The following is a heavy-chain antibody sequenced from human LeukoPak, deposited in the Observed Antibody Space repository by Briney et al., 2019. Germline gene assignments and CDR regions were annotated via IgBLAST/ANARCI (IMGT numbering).Heavy chain of an antibody. Sequence: GGSLRLFCAASGFAFSTYGMQWVRQAPGKGLEWVAVISYDGKVKHYTDSVKGRFTISRDNSRNTLYLQMNSLGTEDTALYYCAKEIHPRSSNGWPFDYWGQGTLVTVSS. CDR3: AKEIHPRSSNGWPFDY. CDR2: ISYDGKVK. CDR1: GFAFSTYG. J-gene: IGHJ4*02. D-gene: IGHD6-19*01. V-gene: IGHV3-30*18.